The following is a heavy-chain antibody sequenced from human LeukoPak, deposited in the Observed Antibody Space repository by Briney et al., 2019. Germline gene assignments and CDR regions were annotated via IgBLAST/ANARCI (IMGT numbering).Heavy chain of an antibody. V-gene: IGHV1-46*01. Sequence: ASMKVSCKASGYTFSIYNMHWVRQAPGQGLEWMGIINPSGVSASDTQKFQGRVTMTRDTSTSTLYMELSSLRSEDTAVYYCAREGVAATGLDYWGQGTLVTVSS. CDR2: INPSGVSA. J-gene: IGHJ4*02. CDR3: AREGVAATGLDY. D-gene: IGHD6-13*01. CDR1: GYTFSIYN.